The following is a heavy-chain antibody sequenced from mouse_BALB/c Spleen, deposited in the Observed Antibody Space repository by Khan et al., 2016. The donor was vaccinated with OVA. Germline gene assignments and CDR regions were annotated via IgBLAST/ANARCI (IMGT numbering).Heavy chain of an antibody. CDR1: GYTFTDYY. CDR3: ARRNYFGYTFAY. J-gene: IGHJ3*01. V-gene: IGHV1-77*01. Sequence: QVQLQQSGAELARPGASVKLSCKTSGYTFTDYYINWVKQRTGQGLEWIGEISPGSGDTYYNEKFKGMATLTADTSSSTAYMQLSSLTSEASAIYFCARRNYFGYTFAYWGQGTLVTVSA. D-gene: IGHD1-2*01. CDR2: ISPGSGDT.